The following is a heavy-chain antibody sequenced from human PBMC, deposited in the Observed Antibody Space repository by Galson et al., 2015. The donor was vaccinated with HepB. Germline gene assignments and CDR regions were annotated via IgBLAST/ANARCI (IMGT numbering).Heavy chain of an antibody. CDR2: IIPIFGTA. Sequence: SVKVSCKASGGTFSSYAISWVRQAPGQGLEWMGGIIPIFGTANYAQKFQGRVTITADKSTSTAYMELSSLRSEDTAVYYCARRTYDFWSGYYTAGYGMDVWGQGTTVTVSS. CDR1: GGTFSSYA. V-gene: IGHV1-69*06. J-gene: IGHJ6*02. CDR3: ARRTYDFWSGYYTAGYGMDV. D-gene: IGHD3-3*01.